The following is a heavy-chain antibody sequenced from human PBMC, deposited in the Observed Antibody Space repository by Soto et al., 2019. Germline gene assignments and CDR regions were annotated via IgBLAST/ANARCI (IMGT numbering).Heavy chain of an antibody. CDR3: AGRPEIHPR. CDR2: IHRAGVT. CDR1: GGSTSSSDW. Sequence: QVHLQESGPGLVKPSETLSLTCAISGGSTSSSDWWTWVRQPPGEGLEWIGEIHRAGVTNYNSSRRSRLTISLDPSRNHFSLRLTSVTAADAAVYFCAGRPEIHPRWGQGILVPVSS. V-gene: IGHV4-4*02. D-gene: IGHD1-26*01. J-gene: IGHJ4*02.